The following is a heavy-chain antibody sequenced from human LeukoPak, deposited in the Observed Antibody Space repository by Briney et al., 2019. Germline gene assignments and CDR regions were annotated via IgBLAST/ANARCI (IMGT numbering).Heavy chain of an antibody. J-gene: IGHJ4*02. CDR1: GGSIINYD. Sequence: PSETLSLTCTVSGGSIINYDWSWIRQPPGKGLEWIGYMSYSGNTNYNPSLKSRVTISVDTSKNQFSLKLSSVTAADTAVYYCAKEERITVFRGIDYWGQGTLVTVSS. D-gene: IGHD3-10*01. CDR3: AKEERITVFRGIDY. V-gene: IGHV4-59*12. CDR2: MSYSGNT.